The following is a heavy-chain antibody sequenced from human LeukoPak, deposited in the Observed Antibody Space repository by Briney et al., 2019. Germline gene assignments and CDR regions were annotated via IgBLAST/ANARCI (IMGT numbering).Heavy chain of an antibody. V-gene: IGHV3-7*01. J-gene: IGHJ4*02. Sequence: GGSLRLSCAASGFTFSSYWMSWVRQAPGKGLEWVANIKQDGSEKYYVDSVKGRFTISRDNAKNSLYLQMNSLRAEDTAVYYCARGVAVGTGTGYFDYWGQGTLVTVSS. CDR3: ARGVAVGTGTGYFDY. D-gene: IGHD1-7*01. CDR1: GFTFSSYW. CDR2: IKQDGSEK.